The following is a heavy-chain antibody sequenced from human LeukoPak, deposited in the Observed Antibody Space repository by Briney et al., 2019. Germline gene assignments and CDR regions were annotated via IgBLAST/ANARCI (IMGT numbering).Heavy chain of an antibody. CDR3: ARNLRDGSGTHYYYYMDV. D-gene: IGHD3-10*01. CDR1: GGSISSYY. Sequence: SETLSLTCTVSGGSISSYYWSWIRQPPGKGLEWIGYIYYSGSTNYNPSLKSRVTISVDTSKNQFSLKLSSVTAADTAVYYCARNLRDGSGTHYYYYMDVWGKGTTVTISS. J-gene: IGHJ6*03. V-gene: IGHV4-59*01. CDR2: IYYSGST.